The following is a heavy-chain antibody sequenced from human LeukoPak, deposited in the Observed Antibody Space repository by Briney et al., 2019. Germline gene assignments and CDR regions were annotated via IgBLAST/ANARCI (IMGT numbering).Heavy chain of an antibody. D-gene: IGHD2-2*01. CDR1: GRSFSSYA. CDR3: APSPSTWLDY. V-gene: IGHV3-23*01. Sequence: PGGSLRLSCAASGRSFSSYAMSWVRQTPGKGLEWVSSISGSSDSTYYADSVKGRFTISRDTSKNTVYLQINSLRVDDTAVYYCAPSPSTWLDYWGQGTLVTVSS. CDR2: ISGSSDST. J-gene: IGHJ4*02.